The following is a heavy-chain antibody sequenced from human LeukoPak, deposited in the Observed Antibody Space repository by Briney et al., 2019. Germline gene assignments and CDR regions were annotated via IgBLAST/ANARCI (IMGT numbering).Heavy chain of an antibody. CDR3: AKTRWGVYGGDAFDI. CDR2: ISGSGGST. D-gene: IGHD5/OR15-5a*01. Sequence: GGSLRLSCAASGFTFSTYAMSWVRQAPGKGLEWVSAISGSGGSTYYADSVKGRFTISRDNSKDTLYLQMNSLRAEDTAVYYCAKTRWGVYGGDAFDIWGQGTMVTVS. V-gene: IGHV3-23*01. J-gene: IGHJ3*02. CDR1: GFTFSTYA.